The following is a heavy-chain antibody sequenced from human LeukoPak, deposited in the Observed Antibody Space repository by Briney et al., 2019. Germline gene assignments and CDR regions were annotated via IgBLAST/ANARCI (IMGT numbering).Heavy chain of an antibody. CDR3: AREKLSFFDSSGYFDH. V-gene: IGHV3-48*03. J-gene: IGHJ4*02. CDR2: ISSSGSAI. CDR1: GFTFSSYE. Sequence: GGSLRLSCAASGFTFSSYEMNWVRQAPGKGLEWVSFISSSGSAIHYADSVRGRFTISRDNAKNSLFLQMSRLRAEDTAVYYCAREKLSFFDSSGYFDHWGQGTLVTVSS. D-gene: IGHD3-22*01.